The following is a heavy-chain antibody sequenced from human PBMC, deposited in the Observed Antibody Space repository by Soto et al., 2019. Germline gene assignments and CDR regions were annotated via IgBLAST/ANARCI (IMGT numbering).Heavy chain of an antibody. CDR1: GFTFSSYW. Sequence: GGSLRLSCAASGFTFSSYWMSWVRQAPGRGLEWVANIKQDGSEKYYVDSVKGRFTISRDNAKNSLYLQMNSLRAEDTAVYYCARDVGYSYGYVGYYYMDVWGKGNTVTVSS. J-gene: IGHJ6*03. V-gene: IGHV3-7*03. CDR3: ARDVGYSYGYVGYYYMDV. D-gene: IGHD5-18*01. CDR2: IKQDGSEK.